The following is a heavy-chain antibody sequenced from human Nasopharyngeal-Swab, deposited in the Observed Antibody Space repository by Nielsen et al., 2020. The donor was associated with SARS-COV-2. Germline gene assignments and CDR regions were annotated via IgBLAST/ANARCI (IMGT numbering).Heavy chain of an antibody. D-gene: IGHD4-17*01. CDR2: ISSSSSTI. Sequence: VRQAPGKGLEWGSYISSSSSTIYYADSVKGRFTISRDNAKNSLYLQMNSLRPEDTAVYYCAGADGEGPDSETYYYYGMDVWGQGTTVTVSS. V-gene: IGHV3-48*04. J-gene: IGHJ6*02. CDR3: AGADGEGPDSETYYYYGMDV.